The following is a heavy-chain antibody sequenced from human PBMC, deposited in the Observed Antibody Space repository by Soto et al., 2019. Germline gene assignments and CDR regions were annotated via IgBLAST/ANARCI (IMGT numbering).Heavy chain of an antibody. V-gene: IGHV1-69*06. D-gene: IGHD3-22*01. J-gene: IGHJ6*02. CDR2: IIPIFGTA. CDR3: ARDPHYYDSSGQYYYYGMDV. CDR1: GGTFSSYA. Sequence: SVKVSCKASGGTFSSYAISWVRQAHGQGLEWMGGIIPIFGTANYAQKFQGRVTITADKSTSTAYMELSSLRSEDTAVYYCARDPHYYDSSGQYYYYGMDVWGQGTTVTVSS.